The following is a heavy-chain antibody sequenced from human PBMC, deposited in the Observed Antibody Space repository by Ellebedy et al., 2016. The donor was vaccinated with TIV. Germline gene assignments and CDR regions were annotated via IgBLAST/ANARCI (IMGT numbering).Heavy chain of an antibody. V-gene: IGHV1-8*01. Sequence: AASVKVSCKASGYTFTSYDINWVRQATGQGLEWMGWMNPNSGNTGYAQKFQGRVTMTRNTSISTAYMELSSLRSEDTAVYYCARGRGYCSGGSCYSHFDYWGQGTLVTVSS. CDR3: ARGRGYCSGGSCYSHFDY. CDR2: MNPNSGNT. D-gene: IGHD2-15*01. J-gene: IGHJ4*02. CDR1: GYTFTSYD.